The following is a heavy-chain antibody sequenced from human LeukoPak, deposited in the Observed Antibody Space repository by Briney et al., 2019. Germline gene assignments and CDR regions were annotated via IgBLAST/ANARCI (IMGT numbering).Heavy chain of an antibody. D-gene: IGHD6-13*01. CDR1: GFTFSSYG. J-gene: IGHJ4*02. V-gene: IGHV3-33*06. Sequence: GRSLRLSCAASGFTFSSYGMHRVRQAPGKGLEWVAVIWYDGSNKYYADSVKGRFTISRDNSKNTLYLQMNSLRAEDTAVYYCAKAPGYSSSWYQDWGQGTLVTVSS. CDR2: IWYDGSNK. CDR3: AKAPGYSSSWYQD.